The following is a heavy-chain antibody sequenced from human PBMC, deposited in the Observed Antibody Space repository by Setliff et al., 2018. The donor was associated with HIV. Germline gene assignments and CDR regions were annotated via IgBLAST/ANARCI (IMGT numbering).Heavy chain of an antibody. CDR3: ARHERSIFGVTYSYYMDV. J-gene: IGHJ6*03. V-gene: IGHV4-39*01. CDR2: IYYSGST. D-gene: IGHD3-3*01. CDR1: GGSISSSSYY. Sequence: PSETLSLTCTVSGGSISSSSYYWGWIRQPPGKGLEWIGSIYYSGSTYYNPSLKGRVTISVDTSKNQFSLKLSSVTAADTAVYYCARHERSIFGVTYSYYMDVWGKGTTVTVSS.